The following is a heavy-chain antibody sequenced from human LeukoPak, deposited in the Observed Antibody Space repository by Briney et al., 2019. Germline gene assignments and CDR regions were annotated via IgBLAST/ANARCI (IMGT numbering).Heavy chain of an antibody. V-gene: IGHV3-21*01. Sequence: GGSLRLSCAASGFTFSSYSMNWVRQAPGKGLEWVSSISSSSSYIYYADSVKGRFTISRDNAKNSLYLQMNSLRAEDTAVYYCASGITMTDAFDIWGQGTMVTVSS. D-gene: IGHD3-22*01. CDR1: GFTFSSYS. CDR2: ISSSSSYI. CDR3: ASGITMTDAFDI. J-gene: IGHJ3*02.